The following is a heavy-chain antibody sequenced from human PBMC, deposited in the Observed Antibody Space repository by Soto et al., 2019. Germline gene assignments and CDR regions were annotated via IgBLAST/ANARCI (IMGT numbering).Heavy chain of an antibody. J-gene: IGHJ4*02. V-gene: IGHV3-30-3*01. D-gene: IGHD3-10*01. CDR2: ISYDGSNK. CDR1: GFTFSSYA. CDR3: AKALYGGFTY. Sequence: PGGSLRLSCAASGFTFSSYAMHWVRQAPGKGLEWVAVISYDGSNKYYADSVKGRFTISRDNSKSMLYLQTNSLRAEDTAIYYCAKALYGGFTYWGQGTLVTVSS.